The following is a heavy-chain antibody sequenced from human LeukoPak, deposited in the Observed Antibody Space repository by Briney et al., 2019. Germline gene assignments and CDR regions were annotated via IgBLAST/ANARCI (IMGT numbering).Heavy chain of an antibody. CDR2: ISAYNGNT. CDR1: GGTFSSYT. CDR3: ARFLLDGSGSYYVYDY. J-gene: IGHJ4*02. V-gene: IGHV1-18*01. Sequence: ASVKVSCKASGGTFSSYTISWVRQAPGQGLEWMGWISAYNGNTNYAQKLQGRVTMTTDTSTSTAYMELRSLRSDDTAVYYCARFLLDGSGSYYVYDYWGQGTLVTVSS. D-gene: IGHD3-10*01.